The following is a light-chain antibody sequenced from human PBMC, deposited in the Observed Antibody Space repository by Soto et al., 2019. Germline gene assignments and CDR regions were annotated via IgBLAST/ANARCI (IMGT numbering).Light chain of an antibody. CDR1: QSLVNSDGNTY. CDR2: KVS. J-gene: IGKJ1*01. CDR3: MQGTHWPRT. Sequence: DVVMTQSPLSPAVTLGQPASISCRSSQSLVNSDGNTYLNWFHQRPGQSPRRLIYKVSNRDSGVPDRFSGSGSGTDFTLKISRVEAEDVGVYYCMQGTHWPRTFGQGTKVEIK. V-gene: IGKV2-30*01.